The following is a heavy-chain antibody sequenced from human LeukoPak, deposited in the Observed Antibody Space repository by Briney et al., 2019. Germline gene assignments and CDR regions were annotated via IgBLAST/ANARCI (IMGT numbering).Heavy chain of an antibody. CDR2: INWNGGST. Sequence: GGSLRLSCAASGFTFDDYGMSWVRRAPGKGLEWVSGINWNGGSTGYADSVKGRFTISRDNAKNSLYLQMNSLRAEDTALYYCARGVGYLAARRPDFDYWGQGTLVTVSS. D-gene: IGHD6-6*01. V-gene: IGHV3-20*04. CDR3: ARGVGYLAARRPDFDY. CDR1: GFTFDDYG. J-gene: IGHJ4*02.